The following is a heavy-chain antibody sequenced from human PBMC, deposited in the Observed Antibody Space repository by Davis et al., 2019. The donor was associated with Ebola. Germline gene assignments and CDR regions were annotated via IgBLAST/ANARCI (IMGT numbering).Heavy chain of an antibody. CDR1: GYTFTSYG. CDR2: INPHNGNT. D-gene: IGHD4-17*01. Sequence: AASVKVSCKASGYTFTSYGITWVRQAPGQGLEWMGWINPHNGNTNYAQKFQGRVTMTRDTSISTAYMELSRLRSDDTAVYYCARDLVMTTVTPAGYWGQGTLVTVSS. J-gene: IGHJ4*02. CDR3: ARDLVMTTVTPAGY. V-gene: IGHV1-2*02.